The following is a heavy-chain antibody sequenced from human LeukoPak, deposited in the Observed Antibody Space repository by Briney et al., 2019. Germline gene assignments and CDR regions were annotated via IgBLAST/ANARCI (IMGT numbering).Heavy chain of an antibody. Sequence: GGSLRLSCAASGFTFSIYAMSWVRQAPGKGLEWVSVISGSGASTYYADSVKGRFTISRDNSKNTLYLQMNSLRAEDTAVYYCANGAPIVGTIYYCYMDVWGKGTTVTVSS. D-gene: IGHD1-26*01. CDR1: GFTFSIYA. J-gene: IGHJ6*03. V-gene: IGHV3-23*01. CDR2: ISGSGAST. CDR3: ANGAPIVGTIYYCYMDV.